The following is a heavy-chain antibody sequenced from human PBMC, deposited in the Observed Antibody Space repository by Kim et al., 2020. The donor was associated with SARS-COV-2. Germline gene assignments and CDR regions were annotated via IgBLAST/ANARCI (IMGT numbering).Heavy chain of an antibody. CDR2: IDWDDDK. D-gene: IGHD1-26*01. J-gene: IGHJ6*02. Sequence: SGPTLVNPTQTLTLTCTFSGFSLSTSGMCVSWIRQPPGKALEWLARIDWDDDKYYSTSLKTRLTISKDTSKHQVDLTMTNMDPVDTATYYCARIRHHGGYYTKRGYCYDGMDVLGQGTTVTVSS. V-gene: IGHV2-70*11. CDR1: GFSLSTSGMC. CDR3: ARIRHHGGYYTKRGYCYDGMDV.